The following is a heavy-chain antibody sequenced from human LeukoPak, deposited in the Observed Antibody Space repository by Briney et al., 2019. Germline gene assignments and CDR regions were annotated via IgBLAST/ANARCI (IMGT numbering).Heavy chain of an antibody. Sequence: GGSLRLSCAASGFTFSSYEMNWVRQAPGKGLEWVSYISSSGSTIYYADSVKGRFTISRDNAKNSLYLQMNSLRAEDTAVYYCAGGTMVRGDPFDYWGQEPWSPSPQ. J-gene: IGHJ4*01. CDR3: AGGTMVRGDPFDY. D-gene: IGHD3-10*01. CDR2: ISSSGSTI. V-gene: IGHV3-48*03. CDR1: GFTFSSYE.